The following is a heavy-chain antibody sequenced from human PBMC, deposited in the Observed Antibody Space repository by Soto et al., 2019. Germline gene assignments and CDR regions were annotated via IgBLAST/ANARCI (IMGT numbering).Heavy chain of an antibody. J-gene: IGHJ6*03. V-gene: IGHV4-61*08. D-gene: IGHD6-13*01. CDR2: IYYSGST. CDR1: GGSISSGDYY. Sequence: PSETLSLTCTVSGGSISSGDYYWSWIRQPPGKGLEWIGYIYYSGSTNYNPSLKSRVTISVDTSKNQFSLKLSSVTAADTAVYYCARDRQLGWGYYYYYMDVWGKGTTVTVSS. CDR3: ARDRQLGWGYYYYYMDV.